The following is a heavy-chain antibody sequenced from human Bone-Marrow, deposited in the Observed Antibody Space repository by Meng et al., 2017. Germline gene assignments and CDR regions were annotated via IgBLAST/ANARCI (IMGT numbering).Heavy chain of an antibody. J-gene: IGHJ6*02. Sequence: GGSLRLSCAASGFTFSDYYMSWIRQAPGKGLEWVSYISSSGSTIYYADSVKGRFTISRDNAKNSLYLQMNSLRAEDTAVYYCARDVGSYYRDLLHYYYGMDVWGQGTTVTVSS. V-gene: IGHV3-11*04. CDR2: ISSSGSTI. D-gene: IGHD1-26*01. CDR3: ARDVGSYYRDLLHYYYGMDV. CDR1: GFTFSDYY.